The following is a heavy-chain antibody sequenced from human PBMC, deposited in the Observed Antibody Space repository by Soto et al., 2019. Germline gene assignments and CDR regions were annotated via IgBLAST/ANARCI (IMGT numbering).Heavy chain of an antibody. CDR3: ARDLWVEPELYYYGMDV. CDR2: IFYSGTT. D-gene: IGHD1-1*01. J-gene: IGHJ6*02. Sequence: SETLSLTCTVSGDSISSADYYWSWIRQTPGKGLEWIGHIFYSGTTYYNPSLKSRLTISVDTSKNHFSLRLTSVTAADTAVYYCARDLWVEPELYYYGMDVWGQGTTIT. CDR1: GDSISSADYY. V-gene: IGHV4-30-4*01.